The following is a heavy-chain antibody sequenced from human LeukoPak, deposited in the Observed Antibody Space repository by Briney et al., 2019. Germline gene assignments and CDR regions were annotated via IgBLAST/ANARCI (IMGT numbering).Heavy chain of an antibody. D-gene: IGHD5-18*01. Sequence: GGSLRLSCAASGFTFDDYGMSWVRQAPGKGLEWVSLISWAGGSTYYADSVKGRFTISRDNSKNSLYLQMNSLRAEDTALYYCAKARGYSYGYCFDYWGQGTLVTVSS. V-gene: IGHV3-43D*04. CDR1: GFTFDDYG. CDR2: ISWAGGST. CDR3: AKARGYSYGYCFDY. J-gene: IGHJ4*02.